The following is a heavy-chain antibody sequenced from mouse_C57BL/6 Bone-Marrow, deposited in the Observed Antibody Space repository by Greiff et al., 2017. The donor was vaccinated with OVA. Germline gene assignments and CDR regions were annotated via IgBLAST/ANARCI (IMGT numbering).Heavy chain of an antibody. CDR1: GYTFTSYW. V-gene: IGHV1-59*01. J-gene: IGHJ1*03. D-gene: IGHD1-1*01. Sequence: VQLQQPGAELVRPGTSVKLSCKASGYTFTSYWMHWVKQRPGQGLEWIGVIDPSDSYTNYNQKFKGKATLTVDTSSSTAYMQLSSLTSEDSAVYYCARSHYGSPYWYFDVWGTGTTVTVSS. CDR3: ARSHYGSPYWYFDV. CDR2: IDPSDSYT.